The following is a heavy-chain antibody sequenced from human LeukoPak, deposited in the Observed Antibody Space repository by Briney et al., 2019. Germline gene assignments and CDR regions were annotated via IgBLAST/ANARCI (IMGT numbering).Heavy chain of an antibody. V-gene: IGHV3-15*01. J-gene: IGHJ2*01. Sequence: GGSLRLSCAATGISFKNTWMSWVRQAPGKGLEWVGLIRSQVDGGTADYAAAVKGGFSISRDDSKNTLHLQMRSLKTEDTAVYYCATVYWYFDLWGLGTLVSVSA. CDR3: ATVYWYFDL. CDR2: IRSQVDGGTA. CDR1: GISFKNTW.